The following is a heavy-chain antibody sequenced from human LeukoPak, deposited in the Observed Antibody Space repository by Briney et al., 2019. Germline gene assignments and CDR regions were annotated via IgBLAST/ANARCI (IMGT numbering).Heavy chain of an antibody. J-gene: IGHJ3*02. Sequence: PSETLSLTCTVSGGSISSYYWSWIRQPAGKGLEWIGRIYTSGSTNYNPSLKSRVTMSVDTSKNQFSLKLSSVTAADTAVYYCARVVPSLVPAAAKRRDAFDIWGQGTMVTVSS. V-gene: IGHV4-4*07. CDR2: IYTSGST. D-gene: IGHD2-2*01. CDR3: ARVVPSLVPAAAKRRDAFDI. CDR1: GGSISSYY.